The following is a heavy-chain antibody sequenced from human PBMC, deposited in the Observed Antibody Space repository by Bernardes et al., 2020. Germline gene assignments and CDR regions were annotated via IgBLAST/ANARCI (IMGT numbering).Heavy chain of an antibody. CDR2: INHSGST. V-gene: IGHV4-34*01. D-gene: IGHD1-26*01. J-gene: IGHJ4*02. CDR3: ARGLGSWELLSPFDY. CDR1: GGSFSGYY. Sequence: SETLSLTCAVYGGSFSGYYWSWIRQPPGKGLEWIGEINHSGSTNYNPSLKSRVTISVDTSKNQFSLKLSSVTAADTAVYYCARGLGSWELLSPFDYWGQGTLVTVSS.